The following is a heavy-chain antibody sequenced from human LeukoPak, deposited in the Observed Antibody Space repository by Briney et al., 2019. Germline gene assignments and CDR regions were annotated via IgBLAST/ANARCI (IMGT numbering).Heavy chain of an antibody. Sequence: PGGSLRLSCAASGFTFSSYWMSWVRQAPGKGLEWVANIKQDGSEKYYVDSVKGRFTISRDNAKNSLYLQMNSLRAEDTAVYYCARDLYQLVFGWDYYYGMDVWGQGTTVTVFS. CDR1: GFTFSSYW. J-gene: IGHJ6*02. V-gene: IGHV3-7*01. CDR3: ARDLYQLVFGWDYYYGMDV. D-gene: IGHD2-2*01. CDR2: IKQDGSEK.